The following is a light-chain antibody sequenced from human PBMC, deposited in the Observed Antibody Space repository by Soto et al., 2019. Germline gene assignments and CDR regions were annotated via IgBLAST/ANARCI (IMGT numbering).Light chain of an antibody. J-gene: IGKJ3*01. V-gene: IGKV3-15*01. CDR3: QQYNNWQFT. CDR2: GAS. Sequence: EIVMTQSPATLSVSPGERATLSCRASQSVSSNLAWYQQKPGQAPRLLIYGASTRATGIPARFSGSGSGTKFTLTISSLQSEDFAIYYCQQYNNWQFTFGPGTKVDIK. CDR1: QSVSSN.